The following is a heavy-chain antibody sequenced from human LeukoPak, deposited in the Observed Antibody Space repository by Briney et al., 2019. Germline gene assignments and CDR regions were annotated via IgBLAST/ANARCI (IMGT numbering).Heavy chain of an antibody. CDR2: ISGDGGST. CDR1: GFTFDDYA. V-gene: IGHV3-43*02. CDR3: AKDMGCSSTSCLIDY. Sequence: PGGSLRLSCAASGFTFDDYAMHWVRQAPGKGLEWVSLISGDGGSTYYADSVKGQFTISRDNSKNSLYLQMNSLRTEDTALYYCAKDMGCSSTSCLIDYWGQGTLVTVSS. J-gene: IGHJ4*02. D-gene: IGHD2-2*01.